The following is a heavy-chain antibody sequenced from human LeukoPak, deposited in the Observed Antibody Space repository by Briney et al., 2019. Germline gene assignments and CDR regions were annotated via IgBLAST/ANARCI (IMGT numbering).Heavy chain of an antibody. D-gene: IGHD4-17*01. CDR2: INHSGST. V-gene: IGHV4-34*01. CDR1: GGSFSGYY. CDR3: ARASDYANWFDP. Sequence: SETLSLTCAVYGGSFSGYYWSWIRQPPGKGLEWIGEINHSGSTNYNPSLTSRVTISVDTSKNQFSLKLSAVTAADTAVYYCARASDYANWFDPWGQETLVTVSS. J-gene: IGHJ5*02.